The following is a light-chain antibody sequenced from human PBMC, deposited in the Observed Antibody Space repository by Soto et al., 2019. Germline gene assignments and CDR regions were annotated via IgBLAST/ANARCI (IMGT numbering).Light chain of an antibody. CDR3: QQYGTLIT. V-gene: IGKV3-20*01. Sequence: EIVLTQSPGTLSLSPGERATLSCRASQSVSSSYVAWYQQKPGQAPRLLIYGASSRATGIPDRFSGSGSGTDFTLTISRLEPEDSAVYYCQQYGTLITFGQGTRLEIK. J-gene: IGKJ5*01. CDR1: QSVSSSY. CDR2: GAS.